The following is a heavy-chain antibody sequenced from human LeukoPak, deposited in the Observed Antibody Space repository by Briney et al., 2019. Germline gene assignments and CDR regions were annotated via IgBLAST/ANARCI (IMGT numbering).Heavy chain of an antibody. CDR2: MNPNSGNT. Sequence: GASVKVSCKASGYTFTSYGISWVRQDPGQGPEWMGWMNPNSGNTGYAQKFQGRVTMTRNTSISTAYMELSSLRSEDTAVYYCARGLGYSTDYWGQGTLVTVSS. J-gene: IGHJ4*02. D-gene: IGHD5-18*01. CDR3: ARGLGYSTDY. V-gene: IGHV1-8*02. CDR1: GYTFTSYG.